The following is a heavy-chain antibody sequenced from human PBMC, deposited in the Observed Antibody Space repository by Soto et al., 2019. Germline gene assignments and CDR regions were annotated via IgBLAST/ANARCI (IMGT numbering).Heavy chain of an antibody. CDR2: ISWNSGSI. Sequence: GGSLRLSCAASGFTFDDYAMHWVRQAPGKGLECVSGISWNSGSIGYADSVKGRFTISRDNAKNSLYLQMNSLRAEDTALYYCAKDRGDYYYGMDVWGQGTTVTVSS. CDR1: GFTFDDYA. J-gene: IGHJ6*02. V-gene: IGHV3-9*01. CDR3: AKDRGDYYYGMDV.